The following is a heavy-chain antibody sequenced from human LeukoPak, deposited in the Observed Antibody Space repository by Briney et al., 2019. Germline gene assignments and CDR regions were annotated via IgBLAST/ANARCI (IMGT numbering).Heavy chain of an antibody. CDR2: IYHSGST. Sequence: SETLSLTCTVSGYSISSGYYWGWIRQPPGKGLEWIGSIYHSGSTYYNPSLKSRVTISVDTSKNQFSLKLSSVTAADTAVYYCARGGAVAGVGYWGQGTLVTVSS. CDR3: ARGGAVAGVGY. D-gene: IGHD6-19*01. V-gene: IGHV4-38-2*02. CDR1: GYSISSGYY. J-gene: IGHJ4*02.